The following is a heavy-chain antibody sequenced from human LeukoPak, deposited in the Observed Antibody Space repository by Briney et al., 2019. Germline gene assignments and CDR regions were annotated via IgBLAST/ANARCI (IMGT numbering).Heavy chain of an antibody. Sequence: GGSLRLSCAASGFTFSSYSMNWVRQAPGKGLEWVSYISSSSSKIYYADSVKGRFTISRDSGKTSVYLQMNSLRVEDTAVYYCARADVDVWGKGTTVAVSS. CDR1: GFTFSSYS. CDR2: ISSSSSKI. CDR3: ARADVDV. V-gene: IGHV3-48*01. J-gene: IGHJ6*03.